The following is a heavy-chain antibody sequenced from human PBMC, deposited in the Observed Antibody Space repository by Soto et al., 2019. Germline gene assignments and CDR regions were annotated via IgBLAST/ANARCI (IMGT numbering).Heavy chain of an antibody. CDR1: GFTFSSYA. CDR3: AKEFNGGTVVGYFDY. CDR2: ISGSGGST. J-gene: IGHJ4*02. D-gene: IGHD1-26*01. Sequence: GGSLRLSCAASGFTFSSYAMSWVRQAPGKGLEWVSAISGSGGSTYYADSVKGRFTISRDNSKNTLYLQMNSLRAEDTAVYYCAKEFNGGTVVGYFDYWGQGTLVTVYS. V-gene: IGHV3-23*01.